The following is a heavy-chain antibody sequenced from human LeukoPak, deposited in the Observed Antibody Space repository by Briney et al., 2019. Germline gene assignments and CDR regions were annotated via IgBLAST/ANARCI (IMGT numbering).Heavy chain of an antibody. D-gene: IGHD6-13*01. CDR3: ARDSGSNALDI. Sequence: GGSLRLSCAASGFTFSSYAINWVRQAPGKGLEWVSIISGSGGSTYYADSVKGRFTISRDNAQNSLFLQINSLRAEDTAVYYCARDSGSNALDIWGQGTTVTVSS. V-gene: IGHV3-23*01. CDR2: ISGSGGST. J-gene: IGHJ3*02. CDR1: GFTFSSYA.